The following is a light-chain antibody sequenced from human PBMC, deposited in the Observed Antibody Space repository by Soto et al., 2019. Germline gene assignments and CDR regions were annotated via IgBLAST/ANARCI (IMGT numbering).Light chain of an antibody. V-gene: IGKV1-5*03. CDR1: QSISSW. CDR2: KAS. CDR3: QQYNSWWT. Sequence: DIQMTQSPSTLSASGGDRVTITCRASQSISSWLAWYQQKPGKAPKLLIYKASSLESGVPSRFSGSGSGTEFTLTISSLQPDDFATYYCQQYNSWWTFGQGTKVELK. J-gene: IGKJ1*01.